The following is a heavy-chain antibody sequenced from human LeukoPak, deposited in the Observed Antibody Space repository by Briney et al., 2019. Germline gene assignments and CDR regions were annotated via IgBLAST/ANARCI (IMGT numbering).Heavy chain of an antibody. V-gene: IGHV4-4*02. J-gene: IGHJ4*02. CDR3: ARAEINDYSRY. CDR1: GGSISSNNW. Sequence: SETLSLTCAVSGGSISSNNWWNWVRQPPGKGLEWIGEIYHSGNSNYNPSLKNRVTMSVDKSKNQFSLKLSSVTAADTAVYYCARAEINDYSRYWGQGIPVIVSS. D-gene: IGHD4-11*01. CDR2: IYHSGNS.